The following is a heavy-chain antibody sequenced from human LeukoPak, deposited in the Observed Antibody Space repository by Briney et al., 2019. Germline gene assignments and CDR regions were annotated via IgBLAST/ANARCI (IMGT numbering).Heavy chain of an antibody. J-gene: IGHJ6*02. CDR3: AIIRGERFGDPYYYGMDV. Sequence: SETLSLTCTVSGGSISSSSYYWGWIRQPPGKGLEWIGSIYYSGSTYYNPSLKSRVTISVDTSKNQFSLKLSSVTAADTAVYYCAIIRGERFGDPYYYGMDVWGQGTTVTVSS. D-gene: IGHD3-10*01. V-gene: IGHV4-39*07. CDR1: GGSISSSSYY. CDR2: IYYSGST.